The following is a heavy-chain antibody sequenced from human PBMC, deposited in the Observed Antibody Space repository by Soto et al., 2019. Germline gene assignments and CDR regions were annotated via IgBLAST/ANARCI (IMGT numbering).Heavy chain of an antibody. CDR2: VSFDGKVT. CDR3: AREPYGDSQYFDY. J-gene: IGHJ4*02. CDR1: GFTFNSLS. V-gene: IGHV3-30*04. Sequence: QVQLVESGGGMAQAGTSLRLSCTGSGFTFNSLSLHWVRQGPDKGLEWVAVVSFDGKVTYYAASVKGRFTVSRDIYKNTIYLQANSLRPEYTAVYYCAREPYGDSQYFDYWGQGTPVTVSS. D-gene: IGHD2-21*02.